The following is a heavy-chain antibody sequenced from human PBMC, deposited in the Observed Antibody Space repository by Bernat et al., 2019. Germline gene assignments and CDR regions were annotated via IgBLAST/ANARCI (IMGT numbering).Heavy chain of an antibody. CDR2: ISGGGTT. V-gene: IGHV3-53*02. Sequence: EVQLVETGGGLIQPGGSLRLSCATSGFTVCPNYINWVRQAPGKGLEWVSVISGGGTTYYADSVKGRFTISRDKSTNTLYLQMSSLRAEDTAVYYCARGSGVRSYYYYMDVWGKGTTVTVSS. CDR3: ARGSGVRSYYYYMDV. D-gene: IGHD2-15*01. CDR1: GFTVCPNY. J-gene: IGHJ6*03.